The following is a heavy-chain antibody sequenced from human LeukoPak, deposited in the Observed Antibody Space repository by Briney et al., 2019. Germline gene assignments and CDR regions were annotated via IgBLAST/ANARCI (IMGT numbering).Heavy chain of an antibody. J-gene: IGHJ4*02. Sequence: RPGGSLRLSCAASGFTFSSYCMHWVRQAPGKGLEWVAVIWYDGSNKYYADSVKGRFTVSRDNSKNTLYLQMNNVRPDDTAVYFCAKSVSWLDTKYFQYWGQGTLVTVSS. CDR1: GFTFSSYC. V-gene: IGHV3-30*02. CDR2: IWYDGSNK. CDR3: AKSVSWLDTKYFQY. D-gene: IGHD6-19*01.